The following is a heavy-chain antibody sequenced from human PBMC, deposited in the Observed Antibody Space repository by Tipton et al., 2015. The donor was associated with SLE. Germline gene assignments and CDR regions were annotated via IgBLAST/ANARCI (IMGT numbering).Heavy chain of an antibody. V-gene: IGHV4-39*07. CDR2: LYYSGTT. J-gene: IGHJ5*02. CDR1: GGSLSSSSFL. Sequence: TLSLTCIVSGGSLSSSSFLWCRLRQPPGKGLYWFGSLYYSGTTYYNPSLKSRVTISLDTSKNQFSLKLTPVTAADTAVYYCARRPTYSYDSQGLFNNWFDPCGQGTLLTVSS. D-gene: IGHD3-22*01. CDR3: ARRPTYSYDSQGLFNNWFDP.